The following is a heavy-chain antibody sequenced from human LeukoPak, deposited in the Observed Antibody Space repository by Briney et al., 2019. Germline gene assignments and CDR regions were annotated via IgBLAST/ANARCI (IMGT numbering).Heavy chain of an antibody. D-gene: IGHD6-13*01. CDR2: IYSGGST. CDR1: GFTVSSNY. Sequence: GGSLRLSCAASGFTVSSNYMSWVRRAPGKGLEWVSVIYSGGSTYYADSVKGRFTISRDNSKNTLYLQMNSLRAEGTAVYYCARFDSSSWYPVGWFDPWGQGTLVTVSS. CDR3: ARFDSSSWYPVGWFDP. J-gene: IGHJ5*02. V-gene: IGHV3-53*01.